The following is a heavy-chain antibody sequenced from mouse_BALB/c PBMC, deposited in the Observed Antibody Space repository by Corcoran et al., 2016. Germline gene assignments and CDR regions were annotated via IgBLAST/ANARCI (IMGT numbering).Heavy chain of an antibody. CDR3: TRGKFITTATFDY. CDR1: GYSITSGYY. J-gene: IGHJ2*01. V-gene: IGHV3-6*02. CDR2: ISYDGST. D-gene: IGHD1-2*01. Sequence: DVQLQESGPGLVKPSQSLSLTCSVTGYSITSGYYWNWIRQFPGNKLEWMGYISYDGSTNYNPSLKNRISITRDTSKNQFFLKLNSVTTEDTATYSCTRGKFITTATFDYGGQGTTLTVSS.